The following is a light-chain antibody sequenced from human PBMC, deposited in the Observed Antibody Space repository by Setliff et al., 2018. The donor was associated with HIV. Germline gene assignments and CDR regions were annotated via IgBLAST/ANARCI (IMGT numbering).Light chain of an antibody. Sequence: QSVLTQPASVSGSPGQSITFSCTGSSSDVGGYNHVSWYQQHPGKAPKLMIYDVSKRPSGVSYRFSGSKSGNTASLTISGLQAEDEADYYCSSYTSSSTLVFGTGTKVTVL. CDR2: DVS. CDR3: SSYTSSSTLV. V-gene: IGLV2-14*01. CDR1: SSDVGGYNH. J-gene: IGLJ1*01.